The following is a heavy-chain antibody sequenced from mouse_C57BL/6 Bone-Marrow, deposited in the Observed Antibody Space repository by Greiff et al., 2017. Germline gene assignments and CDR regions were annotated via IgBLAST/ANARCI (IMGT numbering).Heavy chain of an antibody. CDR3: AKRGDWYFDV. J-gene: IGHJ1*03. CDR1: GFTFSDYG. Sequence: EVKLVESGGGLVKPGGSLKLSCAASGFTFSDYGMHWVRQAPEKGLEWVAYISSGSSTIYYADTLKGRFTISKDNAKNTMFLQMTSLRSEDTAVYYCAKRGDWYFDVWGTGTTVTVSS. V-gene: IGHV5-17*01. CDR2: ISSGSSTI.